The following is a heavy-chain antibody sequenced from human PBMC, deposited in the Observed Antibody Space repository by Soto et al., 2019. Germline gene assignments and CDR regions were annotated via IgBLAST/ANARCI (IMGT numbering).Heavy chain of an antibody. D-gene: IGHD4-17*01. Sequence: EVQVLESGGGLVQPGGSLRLSCAASGFTFSSYAMTWVRQAPGKGLEYVSSITGSGAGTVYADSVKGRFTISRDNSXNMLYLQLSSLRAEDTAIYFCAKDPNGDYVGAFDSWGQGSLVTVSS. CDR3: AKDPNGDYVGAFDS. CDR2: ITGSGAGT. J-gene: IGHJ4*02. CDR1: GFTFSSYA. V-gene: IGHV3-23*01.